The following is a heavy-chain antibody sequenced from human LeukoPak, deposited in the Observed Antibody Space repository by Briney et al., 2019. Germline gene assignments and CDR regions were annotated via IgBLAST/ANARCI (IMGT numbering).Heavy chain of an antibody. Sequence: PSETLSLTCAVYGGSFSGYYWSWIRQPPGKGLEWIGEINHSGSTNYNPSLKSRVTISVDTSKNQFSLKLSSVTAADTAVYYCARATVTTPRPYSYDSSGDYTRWGQGTLVTVSS. CDR2: INHSGST. J-gene: IGHJ4*02. CDR3: ARATVTTPRPYSYDSSGDYTR. V-gene: IGHV4-34*01. CDR1: GGSFSGYY. D-gene: IGHD3-22*01.